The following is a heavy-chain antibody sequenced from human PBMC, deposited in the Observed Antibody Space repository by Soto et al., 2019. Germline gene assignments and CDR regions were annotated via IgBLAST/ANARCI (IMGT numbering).Heavy chain of an antibody. CDR1: GYIFSTYD. CDR2: LNPNSGNK. V-gene: IGHV1-8*01. CDR3: ARDHRYNWNDEGWFDP. Sequence: QVQLVQSGAEVKKPGASVKVSCKASGYIFSTYDINWVRQAPGQGLEWMGWLNPNSGNKGYAQKFQGRVTMTRNTSRNTAYMELSSLGSEDTAVYYCARDHRYNWNDEGWFDPWGQGTLVTVSS. J-gene: IGHJ5*02. D-gene: IGHD1-20*01.